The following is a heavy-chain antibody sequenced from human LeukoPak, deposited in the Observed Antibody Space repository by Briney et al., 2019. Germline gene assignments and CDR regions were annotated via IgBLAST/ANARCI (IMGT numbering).Heavy chain of an antibody. CDR3: ARLYSGYARGFDY. V-gene: IGHV3-48*03. Sequence: PGVSLRLSCAASGFTFSSYEMNWVRQAPGKGLEWVSYLSSSGSTIYYADSVKGRFTISRDNAKNSLYLQMNSLRAEDTAVYYCARLYSGYARGFDYWGQGTLVTVSS. CDR2: LSSSGSTI. J-gene: IGHJ4*02. CDR1: GFTFSSYE. D-gene: IGHD5-12*01.